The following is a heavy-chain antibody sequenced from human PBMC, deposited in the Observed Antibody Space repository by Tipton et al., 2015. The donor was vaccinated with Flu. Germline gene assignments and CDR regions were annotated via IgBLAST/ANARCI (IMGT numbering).Heavy chain of an antibody. D-gene: IGHD4/OR15-4a*01. V-gene: IGHV4-39*07. CDR3: ARGGVLWCPRD. J-gene: IGHJ4*02. Sequence: LRLSCTVSGGSIISSSYYWGWIRQPPGKGLEWIGSFYYSGSTYYNPSLKSRVTISVDTSKNQFSLRLSSVTAADTAVYYCARGGVLWCPRDWGQGTLVTVSS. CDR2: FYYSGST. CDR1: GGSIISSSYY.